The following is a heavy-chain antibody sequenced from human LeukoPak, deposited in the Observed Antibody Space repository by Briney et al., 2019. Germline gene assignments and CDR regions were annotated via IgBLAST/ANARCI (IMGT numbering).Heavy chain of an antibody. CDR2: MPFDEKVSDNEIP. V-gene: IGHV4-39*01. Sequence: SETLSLTCSVSGDSISNNNWSWAWIRQLPGKGLEWIGTMPFDEKVSDNEIPSYNPSLKGRATISAEKSKNQLSLKVKSVTAADRASYYCAALTLTGVAGGGCFAAWGRGTLVIVSS. J-gene: IGHJ5*02. CDR3: AALTLTGVAGGGCFAA. CDR1: GDSISNNNWS. D-gene: IGHD3-3*01.